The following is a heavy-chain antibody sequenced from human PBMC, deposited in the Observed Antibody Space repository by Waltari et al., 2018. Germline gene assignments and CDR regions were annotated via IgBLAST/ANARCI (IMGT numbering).Heavy chain of an antibody. CDR1: GYSISSGYY. CDR2: IYHSGST. D-gene: IGHD3-22*01. CDR3: ARERRTTYYYDSSGYYYDAFDI. Sequence: QVQLQESGPGLVKPSETLSLTCAVSGYSISSGYYWGWLRQPPGKGLEWIGSIYHSGSTYYNPSLKSRVTISVDTSKNQFSLKLSSVTAADTAVYYCARERRTTYYYDSSGYYYDAFDIWGQGTMVTVSS. J-gene: IGHJ3*02. V-gene: IGHV4-38-2*02.